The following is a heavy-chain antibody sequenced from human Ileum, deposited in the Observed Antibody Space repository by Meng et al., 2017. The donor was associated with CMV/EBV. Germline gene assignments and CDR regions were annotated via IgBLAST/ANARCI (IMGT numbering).Heavy chain of an antibody. Sequence: GESLKISCEASGFTFSNNWMTWVHQAPGKGLEWVASIKPDGSDKKYVDSVKGRFTISRDNTKNSLYLHMISLRDEDTAVYYCARDLRALYFTTTICEANWFDPWGQGTLVTVSS. D-gene: IGHD2-2*01. J-gene: IGHJ5*02. CDR1: GFTFSNNW. V-gene: IGHV3-7*01. CDR2: IKPDGSDK. CDR3: ARDLRALYFTTTICEANWFDP.